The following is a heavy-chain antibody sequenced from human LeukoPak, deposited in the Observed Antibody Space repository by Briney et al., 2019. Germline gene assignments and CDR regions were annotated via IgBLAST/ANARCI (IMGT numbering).Heavy chain of an antibody. J-gene: IGHJ5*02. V-gene: IGHV4-59*10. Sequence: PSETLSLTCAVYGGSFSGYYWSWIRQPAGKGLEWIGRIYTSGSTNYNPSLKSRVTISVDTSKNQFSLKLSSVTAADTAVYYCARAGFGSYYSGNWFDPWGQGTLVTVSS. CDR2: IYTSGST. D-gene: IGHD3-10*01. CDR1: GGSFSGYY. CDR3: ARAGFGSYYSGNWFDP.